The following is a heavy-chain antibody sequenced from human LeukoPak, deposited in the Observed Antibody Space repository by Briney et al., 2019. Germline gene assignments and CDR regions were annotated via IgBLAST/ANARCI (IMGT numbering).Heavy chain of an antibody. CDR2: INPRGNI. J-gene: IGHJ3*01. CDR1: AGSISTYY. D-gene: IGHD6-19*01. CDR3: ARGGAQWLVEEAFDF. V-gene: IGHV4-4*07. Sequence: SETLSLTCTVTAGSISTYYWSCIRQTAGKGLEWIGHINPRGNIEYNPSLKSRVSLSMDTSKNQFSLKVNSVTAADTAVYYCARGGAQWLVEEAFDFWGRGTMVTVSS.